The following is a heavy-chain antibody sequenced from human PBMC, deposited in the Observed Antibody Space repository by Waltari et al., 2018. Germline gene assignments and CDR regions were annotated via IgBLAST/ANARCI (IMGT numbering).Heavy chain of an antibody. Sequence: QLVESGGGVVHPGGSLRLSCAASGFIFSSYGRHWVRQAPGKGLEWVAVTSYNGATRYYGESVKGRFTISRDNSNNTLYLQMDSLRSDDTGIYFGARDRDFGASGPYYFAFWGRGTLVAVSS. D-gene: IGHD3-16*01. CDR3: ARDRDFGASGPYYFAF. V-gene: IGHV3-30-3*01. CDR2: TSYNGATR. J-gene: IGHJ4*02. CDR1: GFIFSSYG.